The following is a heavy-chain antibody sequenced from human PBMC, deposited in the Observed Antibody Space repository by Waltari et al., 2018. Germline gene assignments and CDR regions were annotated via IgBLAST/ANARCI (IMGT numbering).Heavy chain of an antibody. Sequence: DVQLVESGGGLVQPGGSLRLSCAAYGFTFSTYWMHWVRHGPGTGLMWVSRIDSYGSSTSYEDSVRVRFTISRDNANNTLYLQRNSVRDEDTAVYYCGRARVQGVKYFDYWGRGTLVTVSS. J-gene: IGHJ4*02. CDR1: GFTFSTYW. CDR2: IDSYGSST. V-gene: IGHV3-74*01. CDR3: GRARVQGVKYFDY. D-gene: IGHD3-10*01.